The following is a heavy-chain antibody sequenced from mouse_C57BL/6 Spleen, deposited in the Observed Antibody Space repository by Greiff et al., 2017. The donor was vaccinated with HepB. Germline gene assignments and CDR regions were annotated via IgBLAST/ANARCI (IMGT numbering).Heavy chain of an antibody. V-gene: IGHV1-39*01. Sequence: VQLQQSGPELVKPGASVKISCKASGYSFTDYNMNWVKQSNGKSLEWIGVINPNYGTTSYNQKFKGKATLTVDQSSSTAYMQLNSLTSEDSAVYYCASAAYYRNYRYFDVWGTGTTVTVSS. CDR2: INPNYGTT. D-gene: IGHD2-12*01. CDR1: GYSFTDYN. J-gene: IGHJ1*03. CDR3: ASAAYYRNYRYFDV.